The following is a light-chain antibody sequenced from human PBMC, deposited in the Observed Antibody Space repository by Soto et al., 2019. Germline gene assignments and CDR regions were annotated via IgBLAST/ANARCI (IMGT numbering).Light chain of an antibody. CDR1: SSDIGGYNY. V-gene: IGLV2-14*01. Sequence: QSALTQPASVSGSPGQSITISCTGTSSDIGGYNYVSWYQQHPGKAPKLMIYDVSNRPSGVSNRFSGSKSGNTASLTISGLQAEDEADYYCSSNRSSSNTLVFGTGTKLTVL. J-gene: IGLJ1*01. CDR2: DVS. CDR3: SSNRSSSNTLV.